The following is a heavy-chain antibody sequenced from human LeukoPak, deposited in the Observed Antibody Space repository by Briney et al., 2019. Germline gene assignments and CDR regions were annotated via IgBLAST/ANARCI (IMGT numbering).Heavy chain of an antibody. CDR3: ARTVGATAAFDS. CDR1: GYTITAYG. J-gene: IGHJ4*02. V-gene: IGHV1-18*01. Sequence: ASVQVSCKPSGYTITAYGHTWVRQAPGQGPEWMGWISAYSGTTNYAPKSQGRVSMTTDTSTNTAYMELRSLRSDDSAIYYCARTVGATAAFDSWGQGTLVTVSS. CDR2: ISAYSGTT. D-gene: IGHD1-26*01.